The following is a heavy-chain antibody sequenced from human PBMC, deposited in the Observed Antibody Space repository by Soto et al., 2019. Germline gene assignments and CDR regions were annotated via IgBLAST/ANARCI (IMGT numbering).Heavy chain of an antibody. V-gene: IGHV2-5*01. J-gene: IGHJ4*02. Sequence: CPPLVNPTQTLTLTCTVSGSSLSTGGVGVPWIRQPPGKSLEWLAFTDWNDDKRYSPSLKSRLTITKDISKNQVVLTMTNMDPVDTATYYCSQSDGFTYDYFDYGGQGTLVTVSS. D-gene: IGHD3-16*01. CDR1: GSSLSTGGVG. CDR2: TDWNDDK. CDR3: SQSDGFTYDYFDY.